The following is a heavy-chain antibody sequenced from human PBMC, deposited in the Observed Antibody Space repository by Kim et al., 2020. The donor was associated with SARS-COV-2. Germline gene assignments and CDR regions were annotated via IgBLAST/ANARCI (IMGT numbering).Heavy chain of an antibody. CDR2: IYHSGST. J-gene: IGHJ6*02. D-gene: IGHD3-9*01. CDR1: GGSISSSNW. V-gene: IGHV4-4*02. CDR3: ARAGGDYDILTGYYNAWGMDV. Sequence: SETLSLTCAVSGGSISSSNWWSWVRQPPGKGLEWIGEIYHSGSTNYNPSLKSRVTISVDKSKNQFSLKLSSVTAADTAVYYCARAGGDYDILTGYYNAWGMDVWGQGTTVTVSS.